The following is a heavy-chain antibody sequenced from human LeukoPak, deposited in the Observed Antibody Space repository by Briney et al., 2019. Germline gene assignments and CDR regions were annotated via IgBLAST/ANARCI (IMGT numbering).Heavy chain of an antibody. V-gene: IGHV3-48*03. D-gene: IGHD1-26*01. J-gene: IGHJ6*03. CDR3: ARDPYSGSYGPYYYYYMDV. Sequence: GGSLRLSCAASGFTFSSYEMNWVRQAPGKGLEWVSYISSSGSTIYYADSVKGRFTISRDNAKNSLYLQMDSLRVEDTAVYYCARDPYSGSYGPYYYYYMDVWGKGTTVTISS. CDR1: GFTFSSYE. CDR2: ISSSGSTI.